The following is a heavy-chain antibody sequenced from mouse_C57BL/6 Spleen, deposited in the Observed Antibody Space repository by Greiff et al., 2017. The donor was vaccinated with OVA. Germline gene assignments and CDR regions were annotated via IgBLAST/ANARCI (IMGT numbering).Heavy chain of an antibody. D-gene: IGHD1-1*01. V-gene: IGHV1-42*01. CDR2: INPSTGGT. CDR1: GYSFTGYY. CDR3: ARGGYYYGSSSYYFDY. J-gene: IGHJ2*01. Sequence: VQLKESGPELVKPGASVKISCKASGYSFTGYYMNWVKQSPEKSLEWIGEINPSTGGTTYNQKFKAKATLTVDKSSSTAYMQLKSLTSEDSAVYYCARGGYYYGSSSYYFDYWGQGTTLTVSS.